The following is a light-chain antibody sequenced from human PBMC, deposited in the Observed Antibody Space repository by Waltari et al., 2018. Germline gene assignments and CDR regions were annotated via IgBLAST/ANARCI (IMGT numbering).Light chain of an antibody. CDR3: QTWGTGILV. V-gene: IGLV4-69*01. J-gene: IGLJ2*01. Sequence: QLVLTQSPSASASLGASVNLTCTLSSGHSSYPIAWHQQQPEKGPRYLMKVKSDGSHSKGDGIPDRFSGSSSGAERYLTISSLQSEDEADYYCQTWGTGILVFAGGTKLTVL. CDR2: VKSDGSH. CDR1: SGHSSYP.